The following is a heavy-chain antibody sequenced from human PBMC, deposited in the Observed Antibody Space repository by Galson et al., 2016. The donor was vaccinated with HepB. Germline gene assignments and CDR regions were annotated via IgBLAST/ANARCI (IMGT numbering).Heavy chain of an antibody. CDR2: ISRSGDST. CDR1: GFTFSNYG. V-gene: IGHV3-23*01. Sequence: SLRLSCAASGFTFSNYGMTWVRQAPGKGLEVVSSISRSGDSTDYADSVKGRFTISRDNSKNTLSLQMNSLTADDTAIYYCATDQMDYCGQGTLVTVSS. J-gene: IGHJ4*02. CDR3: ATDQMDY.